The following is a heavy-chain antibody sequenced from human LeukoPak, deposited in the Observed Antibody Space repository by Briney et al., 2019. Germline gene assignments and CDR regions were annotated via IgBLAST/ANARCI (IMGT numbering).Heavy chain of an antibody. Sequence: ASVKVSCKASGYTFTGYYIHWVRQAPGQGLEWMGWISAYNGNTNYAQKLQGRVTMTTDTSTSTAYMELRSLRSDDTAVYYCARDIAVAGTFGYWGQGTLVTVSS. CDR2: ISAYNGNT. V-gene: IGHV1-18*04. D-gene: IGHD6-19*01. CDR1: GYTFTGYY. CDR3: ARDIAVAGTFGY. J-gene: IGHJ4*02.